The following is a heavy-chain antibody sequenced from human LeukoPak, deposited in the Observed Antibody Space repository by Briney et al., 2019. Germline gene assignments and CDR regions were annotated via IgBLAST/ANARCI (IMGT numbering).Heavy chain of an antibody. J-gene: IGHJ4*02. CDR2: IIPIFGTA. Sequence: SVKVSCKASGGTFSSYAISWVRQAPGQGLEWMGRIIPIFGTANYAQKFQGRVTITTDESTSTAYMELSSLRSEDTAVYYCAIREYDILTGYYETPIDYWGQGTLVTVSS. V-gene: IGHV1-69*05. CDR3: AIREYDILTGYYETPIDY. D-gene: IGHD3-9*01. CDR1: GGTFSSYA.